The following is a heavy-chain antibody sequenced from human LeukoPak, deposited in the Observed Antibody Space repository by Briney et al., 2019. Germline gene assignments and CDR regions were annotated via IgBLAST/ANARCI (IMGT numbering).Heavy chain of an antibody. D-gene: IGHD2-8*01. Sequence: GESLKISCKGSGYSFTSYWIGWVRQMPGKGLEWMGIIYPGDSDTRYSPSFQGRVTISADKSISTAYLQWSSLKASDTAMYYCARSQCSNGVCYVTGGFDIWGQGTMVTVSS. V-gene: IGHV5-51*01. CDR2: IYPGDSDT. CDR1: GYSFTSYW. J-gene: IGHJ3*02. CDR3: ARSQCSNGVCYVTGGFDI.